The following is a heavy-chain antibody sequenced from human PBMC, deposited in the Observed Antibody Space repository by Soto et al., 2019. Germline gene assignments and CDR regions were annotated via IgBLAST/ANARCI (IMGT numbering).Heavy chain of an antibody. CDR3: ASRKSSPYFDY. CDR2: VYYSGST. D-gene: IGHD3-10*01. J-gene: IGHJ4*02. CDR1: GGSISSISSY. V-gene: IGHV4-39*01. Sequence: PSETLSLTCTVSGGSISSISSYWGWIRQPPGKGLEWIGNVYYSGSTYSNPSLKSRLTISADTSKNQFSLKLSSVTAADTAVYYCASRKSSPYFDYWGQGTLVTVSS.